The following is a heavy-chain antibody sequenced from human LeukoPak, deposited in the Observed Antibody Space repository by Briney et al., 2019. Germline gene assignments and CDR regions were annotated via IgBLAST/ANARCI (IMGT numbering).Heavy chain of an antibody. CDR2: ISSSSSTI. J-gene: IGHJ6*03. D-gene: IGHD6-13*01. CDR3: ASSTGIAAAGTIKYYYYYYMDV. CDR1: GYTLSTYT. Sequence: GGALRLSCAASGYTLSTYTMNWVRQAPGKGLQWFSYISSSSSTIYYADSVKGRFTISRDNAKNSLYLQMNSLRDEDTAVYYCASSTGIAAAGTIKYYYYYYMDVWGKGTTVTVSS. V-gene: IGHV3-48*02.